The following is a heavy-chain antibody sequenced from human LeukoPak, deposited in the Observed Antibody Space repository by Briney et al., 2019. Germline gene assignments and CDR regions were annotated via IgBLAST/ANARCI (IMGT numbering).Heavy chain of an antibody. CDR2: ISSSGGST. CDR1: GFTFSSSA. Sequence: GGSLRLSCAASGFTFSSSAMSWVRQVPGKGLEWVSGISSSGGSTNYADSVRGRFTISRDNSKNTLYVQMNSLRDEDTALFYGSKDQRGESPHYLDSWGQGTLVTVSS. D-gene: IGHD3-16*01. V-gene: IGHV3-23*01. J-gene: IGHJ4*02. CDR3: SKDQRGESPHYLDS.